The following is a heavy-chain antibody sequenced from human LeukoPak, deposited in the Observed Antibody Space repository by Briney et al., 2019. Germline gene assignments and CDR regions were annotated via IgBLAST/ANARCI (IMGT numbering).Heavy chain of an antibody. CDR3: AKVEYYYDSSGLMDV. Sequence: GGSLRLSCAASGFTFSNYWMSWVRQAPGKGLGWVANIKEDGSEKYYVDSVKGRFTISRDNARNSLYLQMNSLRAEDTAVYYCAKVEYYYDSSGLMDVWGQGTTVTVSS. CDR2: IKEDGSEK. V-gene: IGHV3-7*01. D-gene: IGHD3-22*01. CDR1: GFTFSNYW. J-gene: IGHJ6*02.